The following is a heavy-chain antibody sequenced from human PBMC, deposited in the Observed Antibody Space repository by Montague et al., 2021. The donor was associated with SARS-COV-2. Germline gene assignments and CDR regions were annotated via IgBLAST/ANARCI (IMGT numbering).Heavy chain of an antibody. CDR3: AREAYTNGWFQQFDY. CDR1: GGSISSSNYS. CDR2: IYYSGTT. Sequence: SETLSLTCTVSGGSISSSNYSWGWIRQPPGKGLEWIGSIYYSGTTYYNPSLQSRVTISVDTSKKQFSLKLSSVTAADTAVYYCAREAYTNGWFQQFDYWGQGTMVTVSS. V-gene: IGHV4-39*01. D-gene: IGHD6-19*01. J-gene: IGHJ4*02.